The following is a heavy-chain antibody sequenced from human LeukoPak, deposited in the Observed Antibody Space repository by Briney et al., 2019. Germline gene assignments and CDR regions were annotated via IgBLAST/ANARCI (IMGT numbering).Heavy chain of an antibody. CDR2: INPSGGST. D-gene: IGHD3-10*01. CDR1: GYTFTSYY. J-gene: IGHJ4*02. CDR3: ATAMGLWFHSFDY. Sequence: ASVNVSCKASGYTFTSYYMHWVRQAPGQGLEWMGIINPSGGSTSYAQKFQGRVTMTEDTSTDTAYMELSSLRSEDTAVYYCATAMGLWFHSFDYWGQGTLVTVSS. V-gene: IGHV1-46*01.